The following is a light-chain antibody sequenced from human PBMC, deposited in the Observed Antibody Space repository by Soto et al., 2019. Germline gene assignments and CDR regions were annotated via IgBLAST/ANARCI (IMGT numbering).Light chain of an antibody. J-gene: IGKJ4*01. V-gene: IGKV3-20*01. CDR1: QPISSHNY. Sequence: EIVLTQSPGTLSLSPGERATLSCRASQPISSHNYLAWYQQKPGQAPRVLIYGASMRATGISDRFSGSGSGTDFTLTISRLEPEDFAVYYCQQYDNSPLTFGGVTKVEIK. CDR3: QQYDNSPLT. CDR2: GAS.